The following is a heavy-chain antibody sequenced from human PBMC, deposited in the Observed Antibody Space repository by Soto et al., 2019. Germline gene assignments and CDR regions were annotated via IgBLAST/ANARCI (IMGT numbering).Heavy chain of an antibody. CDR1: GGSLGSYD. Sequence: XETLSITCPYSGGSLGSYDLSLILQPPGKGLEWIGYVFYTGRANYNASLKSRVSISLDTSNYQFSLKLSSVTAADTAVYYCARDGDGRMTTNPYYYNGMDVWGPGTTVTVSS. CDR3: ARDGDGRMTTNPYYYNGMDV. CDR2: VFYTGRA. V-gene: IGHV4-59*01. J-gene: IGHJ6*02. D-gene: IGHD4-4*01.